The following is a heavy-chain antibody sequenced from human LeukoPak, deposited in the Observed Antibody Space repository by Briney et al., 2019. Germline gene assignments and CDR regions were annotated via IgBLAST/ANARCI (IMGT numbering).Heavy chain of an antibody. D-gene: IGHD6-13*01. Sequence: GGSLRLSCAASGFTFSNYAMSWVRQAPGKGLEWVSAISSGGGSTYYADSVKGRFTISRDNSKNTLYLQMNSLRAEDTAVYYCAKSPGYSSSWYDYWGQGTLVTVSS. V-gene: IGHV3-23*01. CDR3: AKSPGYSSSWYDY. J-gene: IGHJ4*02. CDR2: ISSGGGST. CDR1: GFTFSNYA.